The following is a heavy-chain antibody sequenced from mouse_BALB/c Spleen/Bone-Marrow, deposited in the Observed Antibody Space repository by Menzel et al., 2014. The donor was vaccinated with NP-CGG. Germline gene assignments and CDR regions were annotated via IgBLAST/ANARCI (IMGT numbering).Heavy chain of an antibody. J-gene: IGHJ3*01. D-gene: IGHD1-2*01. CDR2: INPDSNTI. Sequence: EVKLMESGGGLVQPGGSLKLSCAASGFDFSRYWMSWVRQAPGKGLEWIGEINPDSNTINYTPSLKDKFIISRDNAKNTLYLQMSKVRSEYTALYYCARLCYYGSFAYWGQGTLVTVSA. CDR1: GFDFSRYW. V-gene: IGHV4-1*02. CDR3: ARLCYYGSFAY.